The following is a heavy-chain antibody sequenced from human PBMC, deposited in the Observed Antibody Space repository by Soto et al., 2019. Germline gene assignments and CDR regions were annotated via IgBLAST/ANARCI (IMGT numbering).Heavy chain of an antibody. D-gene: IGHD3-10*01. Sequence: QVRLQESGPGLVRPSQTLSLTCNVSGAPISSGGFYWSWIRQHPGKGPEWIGYIYNSGTTFYNPSLGGRVTVSLDAAKNHFSLELRAVTVADTAVYYCAREPISTPRGVTQVDPWGQGTQVTVSS. CDR3: AREPISTPRGVTQVDP. V-gene: IGHV4-31*03. CDR1: GAPISSGGFY. CDR2: IYNSGTT. J-gene: IGHJ5*02.